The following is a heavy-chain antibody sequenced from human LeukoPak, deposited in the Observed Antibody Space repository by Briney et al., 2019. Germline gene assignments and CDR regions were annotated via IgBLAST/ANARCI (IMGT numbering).Heavy chain of an antibody. J-gene: IGHJ4*02. D-gene: IGHD2-8*01. CDR2: IIPIFGTA. CDR1: GGTFSSYA. V-gene: IGHV1-69*05. CDR3: AALGYCTNGVCAGIDY. Sequence: SVEVSCKASGGTFSSYAISWVRQAPGQGLEWMGRIIPIFGTANYAQKFQGRVTITTDESTSTAYMELSSLRSEDTAVYYCAALGYCTNGVCAGIDYWGQGTLVTVSS.